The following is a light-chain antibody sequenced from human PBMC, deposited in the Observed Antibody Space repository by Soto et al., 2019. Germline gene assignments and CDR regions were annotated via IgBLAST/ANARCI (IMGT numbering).Light chain of an antibody. CDR1: SSDLGGYNY. J-gene: IGLJ1*01. CDR3: NSFTDSSLYV. V-gene: IGLV2-14*01. CDR2: EVT. Sequence: QSSLTQPASVSGSVGQSITISCTGTSSDLGGYNYVSWYQQHPGKAPRLVIYEVTNRPSGVSNRFSGSKSGNTASLTISGLQADDEADYYCNSFTDSSLYVLGTGTKV.